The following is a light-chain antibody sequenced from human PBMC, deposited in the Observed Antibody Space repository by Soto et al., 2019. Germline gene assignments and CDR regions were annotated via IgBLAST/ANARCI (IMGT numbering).Light chain of an antibody. CDR2: SNN. J-gene: IGLJ1*01. CDR3: GAWDDSLSGYV. V-gene: IGLV1-47*02. Sequence: QSALTQPPSASGTPGQRVTISCSGSSSNIGSNYVYWYQQLPGTAPKLLIYSNNQRRSGVPDRFSGSKSGTSASLAISGLRSEDEADYYCGAWDDSLSGYVFGTRTKVTVL. CDR1: SSNIGSNY.